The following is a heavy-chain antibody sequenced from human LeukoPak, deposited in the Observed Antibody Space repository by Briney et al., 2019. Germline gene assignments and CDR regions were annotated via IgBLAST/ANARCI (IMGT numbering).Heavy chain of an antibody. D-gene: IGHD2-2*01. CDR1: GFTFSSYS. Sequence: GGSLRLSCAASGFTFSSYSMIWVRQAPGKGLEWVSSISSSSSYIYYADSVKGRFTISRDNAKNSLYLQMNSLRAEDTAVYYCARDQDVVVPAATDYWGQGTLVTVSS. CDR3: ARDQDVVVPAATDY. J-gene: IGHJ4*02. V-gene: IGHV3-21*01. CDR2: ISSSSSYI.